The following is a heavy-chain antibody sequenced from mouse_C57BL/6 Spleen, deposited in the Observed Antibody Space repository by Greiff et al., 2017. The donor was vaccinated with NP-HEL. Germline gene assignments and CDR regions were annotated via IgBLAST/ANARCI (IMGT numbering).Heavy chain of an antibody. V-gene: IGHV1-62-2*01. Sequence: QVQLQQSGAELVKPGASVKLSCKASGYTFTEYTIHWVKQRSGQGLEWIGWFYPGSGSIKYNEKFKDKATLTADKSSSKVYMELSRLTSEEAAVYFCARRVYDPDYFDYWGQGTTLTVSS. CDR2: FYPGSGSI. J-gene: IGHJ2*01. D-gene: IGHD2-3*01. CDR3: ARRVYDPDYFDY. CDR1: GYTFTEYT.